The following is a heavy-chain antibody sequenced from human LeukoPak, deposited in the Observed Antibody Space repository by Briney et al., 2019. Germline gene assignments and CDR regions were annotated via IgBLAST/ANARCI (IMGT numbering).Heavy chain of an antibody. Sequence: ASVKVSCTASGYTFTIYDIHWVRPATGQGLEWVGWMYPNSGNTGYTQEFQGRVTMTRNTSISTAYMELSSLRSEDTAVYYCARGPSAYYDFWSGYYKEVPFDYWGQGTLVTVSS. CDR3: ARGPSAYYDFWSGYYKEVPFDY. D-gene: IGHD3-3*01. CDR1: GYTFTIYD. CDR2: MYPNSGNT. V-gene: IGHV1-8*01. J-gene: IGHJ4*02.